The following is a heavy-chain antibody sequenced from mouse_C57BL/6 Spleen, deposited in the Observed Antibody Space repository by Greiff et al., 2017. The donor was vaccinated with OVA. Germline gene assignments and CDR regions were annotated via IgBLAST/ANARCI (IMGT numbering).Heavy chain of an antibody. CDR1: GFTFSDYG. Sequence: EVMLVESGGGLVKPGGSLKLSCAASGFTFSDYGMHWVRQAPEKGLEWVAYISSGSSTIYYADTVKGRFTISRDKAKNTLFLQMTSVRSEDTAMYYCARSSNWGFDYWGQGTTLTVSS. CDR3: ARSSNWGFDY. J-gene: IGHJ2*01. V-gene: IGHV5-17*01. CDR2: ISSGSSTI. D-gene: IGHD4-1*01.